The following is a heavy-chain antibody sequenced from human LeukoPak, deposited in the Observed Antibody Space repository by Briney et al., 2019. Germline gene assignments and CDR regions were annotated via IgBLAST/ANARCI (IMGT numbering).Heavy chain of an antibody. CDR1: GFTFSNAW. CDR2: IKSKTDGGTT. CDR3: TTDPTDFD. Sequence: NPGGSLRLSCAASGFTFSNAWMSWVRQAPGKGLEWVGPIKSKTDGGTTDYAAPVKGRFTISRDDSKNTLYLQMNSLKTEDTAVYYCTTDPTDFDWGQGTLVTVSS. V-gene: IGHV3-15*01. D-gene: IGHD3-3*01. J-gene: IGHJ4*02.